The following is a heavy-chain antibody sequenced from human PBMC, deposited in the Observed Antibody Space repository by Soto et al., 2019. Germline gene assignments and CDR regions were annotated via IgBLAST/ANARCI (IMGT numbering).Heavy chain of an antibody. CDR2: IRSTSETT. J-gene: IGHJ4*02. D-gene: IGHD1-1*01. CDR1: AFIFSNYD. Sequence: GGSLRLSCAASAFIFSNYDMSWVRRAPGKGLEWVSTIRSTSETTYYSDSVKGRFAISRDISKHTLYLQMDNLRAEDTAVYYCAKTRALGYTVYDYWGQGILVTVSS. CDR3: AKTRALGYTVYDY. V-gene: IGHV3-23*01.